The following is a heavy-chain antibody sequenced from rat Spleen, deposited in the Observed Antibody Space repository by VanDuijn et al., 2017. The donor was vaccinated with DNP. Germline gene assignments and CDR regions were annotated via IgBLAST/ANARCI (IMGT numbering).Heavy chain of an antibody. V-gene: IGHV5S10*01. CDR3: ARHETTEGPPGFDY. CDR1: GFTFSDYH. Sequence: EVQLVESGGGLVQPGRSLKLSCAASGFTFSDYHMAWVRQAPTKGLEWVATIIYDGSRTYYRDSVKGRFTISRDNAKSTLYLQMDSLRSEETATYYCARHETTEGPPGFDYWCQGVMVTVSS. CDR2: IIYDGSRT. D-gene: IGHD1-11*01. J-gene: IGHJ2*01.